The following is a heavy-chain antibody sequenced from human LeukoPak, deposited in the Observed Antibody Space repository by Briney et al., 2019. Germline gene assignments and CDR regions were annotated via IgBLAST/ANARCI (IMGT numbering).Heavy chain of an antibody. V-gene: IGHV1-2*02. CDR3: ARDSNYYGSGSYYNSDY. J-gene: IGHJ4*02. Sequence: ASVKVSCKASGYTFTGYYIHWVRQAPAQGLEWIGWINPHSGGTSYAQNFQGRVTMTRDTSISTAYMDLSRLRSDVTAFYYCARDSNYYGSGSYYNSDYWGQGTLDTVSS. CDR1: GYTFTGYY. D-gene: IGHD3-10*01. CDR2: INPHSGGT.